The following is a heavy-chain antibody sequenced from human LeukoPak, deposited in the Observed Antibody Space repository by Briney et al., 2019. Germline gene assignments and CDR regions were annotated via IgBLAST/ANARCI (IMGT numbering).Heavy chain of an antibody. D-gene: IGHD3-3*01. Sequence: SETLSLTCTVSGGSISSYYWSWLRQPAGKGLEWIGRIYTSGSTNYNPSLKSRVTMSVDTSKNQFSLKLSSVTAADTAVYYCARDEAYYDFWSGYYPYYYYMDVWGKGTTVTVSS. V-gene: IGHV4-4*07. CDR1: GGSISSYY. CDR2: IYTSGST. CDR3: ARDEAYYDFWSGYYPYYYYMDV. J-gene: IGHJ6*03.